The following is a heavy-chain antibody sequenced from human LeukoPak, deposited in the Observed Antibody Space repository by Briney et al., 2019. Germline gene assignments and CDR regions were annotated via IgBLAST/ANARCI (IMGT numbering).Heavy chain of an antibody. CDR3: ARGRAGTD. J-gene: IGHJ4*02. Sequence: GGSLRLSCAASGFTFSSYAMSWVRQALGKGLEWVSAISGSGGSTYYADSVKGRFTISRDNAKNSLYLQMNSLRAEDTAVYYCARGRAGTDWGQGTLVTVSS. D-gene: IGHD6-19*01. CDR1: GFTFSSYA. CDR2: ISGSGGST. V-gene: IGHV3-23*01.